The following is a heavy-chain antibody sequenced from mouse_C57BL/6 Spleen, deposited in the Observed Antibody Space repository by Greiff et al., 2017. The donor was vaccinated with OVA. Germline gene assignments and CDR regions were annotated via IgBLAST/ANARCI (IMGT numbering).Heavy chain of an antibody. Sequence: QVQLKESGAELVRPGTSVKMSCKASGYTFTNYWIGWAKQRPGHGLEWIGDIYPGGGYTNYNEKFKGKATLTADKSSSTAYMQLSSLTSEDSAIYYCAREVTTGMDYWGQGTSVTVSS. V-gene: IGHV1-63*01. D-gene: IGHD2-2*01. CDR1: GYTFTNYW. CDR3: AREVTTGMDY. J-gene: IGHJ4*01. CDR2: IYPGGGYT.